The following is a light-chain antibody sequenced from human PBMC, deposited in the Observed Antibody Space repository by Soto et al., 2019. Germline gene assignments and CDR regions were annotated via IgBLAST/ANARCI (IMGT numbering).Light chain of an antibody. CDR3: QQYGSSPLMS. Sequence: VLTQSPGTLSLSPGESATLSCRASQTVSITYLTWYQQKPGQAPRLLIFGASKRVTGIPDRFSGSGSGRDFTLTISGLEPEDFAVYYCQQYGSSPLMSFGQGTRLEIK. CDR1: QTVSITY. CDR2: GAS. J-gene: IGKJ5*01. V-gene: IGKV3-20*01.